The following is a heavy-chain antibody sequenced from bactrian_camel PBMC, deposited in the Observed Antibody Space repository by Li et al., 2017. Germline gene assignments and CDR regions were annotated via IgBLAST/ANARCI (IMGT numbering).Heavy chain of an antibody. D-gene: IGHD1*01. Sequence: VQLVESGGGSVQAGESLRLSCVASGYTLPMNMGWFRRLPGQEREGVAAIAGDGRTDYADTVKGRATISRDGAKNIIALEMDSLKPEDTATYYCAADLVTDEPSLVEREYYYWGQGTQVTVS. CDR1: GYTLPMN. CDR3: AADLVTDEPSLVEREYYY. CDR2: IAGDGRT. V-gene: IGHV3S53*01. J-gene: IGHJ4*01.